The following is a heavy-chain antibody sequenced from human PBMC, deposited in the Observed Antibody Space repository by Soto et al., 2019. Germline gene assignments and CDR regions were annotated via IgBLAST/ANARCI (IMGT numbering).Heavy chain of an antibody. CDR2: IWYDGSNK. V-gene: IGHV3-33*01. D-gene: IGHD6-6*01. CDR3: ASQPSPEYYYYYGMDV. Sequence: GGSLRLSCAASGFTFSSYGMHWVRQAPGKGLEWVAVIWYDGSNKYYADSVKGRFTISRDNSKSTLYLQMNSLRAEDTAVYYCASQPSPEYYYYYGMDVWGQGTTVTVSS. J-gene: IGHJ6*02. CDR1: GFTFSSYG.